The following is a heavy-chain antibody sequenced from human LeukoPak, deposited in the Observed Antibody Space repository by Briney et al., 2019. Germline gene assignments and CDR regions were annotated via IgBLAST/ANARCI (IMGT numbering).Heavy chain of an antibody. V-gene: IGHV3-9*03. D-gene: IGHD1-26*01. CDR1: GFTFDDNA. CDR3: AKDSGSYSTSFDY. J-gene: IGHJ4*02. CDR2: ISWNSGSI. Sequence: GGSLRLSCAASGFTFDDNAMHWVRQAPGKGLEWVSGISWNSGSIGYADSVRGRFTISRDNAKNSLYLQMNSLRAEDMALYYCAKDSGSYSTSFDYWGQGTLVTVSS.